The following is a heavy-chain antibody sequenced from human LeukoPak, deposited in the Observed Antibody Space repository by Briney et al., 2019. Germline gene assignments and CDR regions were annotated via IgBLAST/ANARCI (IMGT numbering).Heavy chain of an antibody. CDR1: GYTFTSYA. D-gene: IGHD6-13*01. Sequence: ASVKVSCKASGYTFTSYAMHWVRQAPGQRLDWMGWINAGNGNTKYSQKFQGRVTITRDTSASTAYMELSSLRSEDTAVYYCARGIAAEFWFDPWGQGTLVTVSS. CDR2: INAGNGNT. J-gene: IGHJ5*02. V-gene: IGHV1-3*01. CDR3: ARGIAAEFWFDP.